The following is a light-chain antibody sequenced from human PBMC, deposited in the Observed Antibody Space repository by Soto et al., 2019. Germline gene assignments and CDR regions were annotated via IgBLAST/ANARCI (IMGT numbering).Light chain of an antibody. J-gene: IGKJ1*01. V-gene: IGKV3-20*01. Sequence: EIVLTQSPGTLSLSPGERATLSCRASQSVSGSYVAWYQQKPGQAPRLLIYGASSRATGIPDRFSGSGSGTDFTLTISRLEPEDFAVYYCQQYGSSPRTFGQGTKVDI. CDR3: QQYGSSPRT. CDR1: QSVSGSY. CDR2: GAS.